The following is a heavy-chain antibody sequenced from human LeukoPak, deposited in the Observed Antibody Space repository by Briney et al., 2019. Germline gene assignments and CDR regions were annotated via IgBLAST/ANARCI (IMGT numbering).Heavy chain of an antibody. CDR2: IYHSGST. CDR1: GGSISSGGYS. CDR3: AGAPTGTGNFQH. J-gene: IGHJ1*01. D-gene: IGHD1-1*01. Sequence: SETLSLTCAVSGGSISSGGYSWSWIRQPPGKGLEWIGYIYHSGSTYYNPSLKSRVTISVDRSKNQFSLKLSSVTAADTAVYFCAGAPTGTGNFQHWGQGTLVTVSS. V-gene: IGHV4-30-2*01.